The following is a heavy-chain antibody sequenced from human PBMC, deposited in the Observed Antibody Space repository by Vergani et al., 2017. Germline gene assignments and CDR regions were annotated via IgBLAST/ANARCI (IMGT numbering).Heavy chain of an antibody. D-gene: IGHD3-22*01. Sequence: QVQLVQSGAEVKKPGSSVKVSCKASGGTFSSYAISWVRQAPGQGLEWMGGIIPIFGTANYAQKFQGRVTITADESTSTAYMELSRLRSEDTAVYYCARGQPVVVIKPDLNWFDPWGQGTLVTVSS. CDR3: ARGQPVVVIKPDLNWFDP. J-gene: IGHJ5*02. CDR1: GGTFSSYA. CDR2: IIPIFGTA. V-gene: IGHV1-69*01.